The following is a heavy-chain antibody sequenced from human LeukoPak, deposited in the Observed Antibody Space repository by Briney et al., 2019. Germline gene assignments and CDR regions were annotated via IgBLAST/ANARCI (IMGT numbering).Heavy chain of an antibody. J-gene: IGHJ5*02. V-gene: IGHV3-11*01. D-gene: IGHD2-21*01. CDR1: GFTFSDYY. Sequence: PGGSLRLSCAASGFTFSDYYMSWIRQAPGKGLEWLSYISKNGKTIYYADSVKGRFTISRDNARKSVYLQMNSLRAEDTAVYYCATTGLLGDIPWGQGTLVTVSS. CDR2: ISKNGKTI. CDR3: ATTGLLGDIP.